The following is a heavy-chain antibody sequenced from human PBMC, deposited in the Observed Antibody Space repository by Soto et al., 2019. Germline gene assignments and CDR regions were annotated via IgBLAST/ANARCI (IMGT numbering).Heavy chain of an antibody. CDR2: ISGSGGST. CDR1: GFTFSSYA. CDR3: EKDRRAARSYGWFDT. J-gene: IGHJ5*02. Sequence: GGSLRLSCAASGFTFSSYAMSWVRQAPGKGLEWVSAISGSGGSTYYADSVKGRFTISRDNSKNTLYLQMNSLRAEDTAVYSCEKDRRAARSYGWFDTWGQGTLVTVSS. V-gene: IGHV3-23*01. D-gene: IGHD6-6*01.